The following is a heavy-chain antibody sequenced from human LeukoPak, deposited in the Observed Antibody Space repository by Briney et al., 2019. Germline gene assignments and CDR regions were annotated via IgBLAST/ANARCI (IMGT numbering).Heavy chain of an antibody. D-gene: IGHD5-24*01. J-gene: IGHJ3*02. Sequence: GRIIPILGIANYAQKFQGRVTITADKSTSTAYMELSSLRSEDTAVYYCARDRMATIDAFDIWGQGTMVTVSS. CDR2: IIPILGIA. V-gene: IGHV1-69*04. CDR3: ARDRMATIDAFDI.